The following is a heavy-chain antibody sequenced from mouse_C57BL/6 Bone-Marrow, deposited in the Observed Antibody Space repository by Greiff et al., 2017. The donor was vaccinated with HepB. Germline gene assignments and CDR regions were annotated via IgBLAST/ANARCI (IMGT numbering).Heavy chain of an antibody. J-gene: IGHJ3*01. V-gene: IGHV1-50*01. D-gene: IGHD2-1*01. CDR2: IDPSDSYT. CDR1: GYTFTSYW. CDR3: ARRGEGYWELFAY. Sequence: QVQLQQPGAELVKPGASVKLSCKASGYTFTSYWMQWVKQRPGQGLEWIGEIDPSDSYTNYNQKFKGKATLTVDTSSSTAYMQLSSLTSEDSAVYYCARRGEGYWELFAYWGQGTLVTVSA.